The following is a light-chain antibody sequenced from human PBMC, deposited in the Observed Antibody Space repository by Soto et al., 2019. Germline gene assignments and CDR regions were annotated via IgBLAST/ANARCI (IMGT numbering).Light chain of an antibody. CDR2: AAS. CDR1: KSIRKY. CDR3: QQSCETPPWT. J-gene: IGKJ1*01. V-gene: IGKV1-39*01. Sequence: IQMTHSPSSLPASVAARFIIPSRASKSIRKYLNWYQHKPGKVPTMLIYAASSLQSGVPSTFSGSGSGTEFTLTITSMQPEDFATYYCQQSCETPPWTFGQGTKVDI.